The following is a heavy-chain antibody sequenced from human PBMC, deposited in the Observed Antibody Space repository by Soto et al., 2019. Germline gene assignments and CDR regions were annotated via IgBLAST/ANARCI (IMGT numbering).Heavy chain of an antibody. CDR1: GGSISSSSYY. D-gene: IGHD6-13*01. CDR3: ASRRSSSWYGIDY. J-gene: IGHJ4*02. CDR2: IYYSGST. V-gene: IGHV4-39*01. Sequence: SETLSLTCTVSGGSISSSSYYWGWIRQPPGKGLEWIESIYYSGSTYYNPSLKSRVTISVDTSKIQFTLKLSSVTAADTAVYYCASRRSSSWYGIDYWGQGTLVTVSS.